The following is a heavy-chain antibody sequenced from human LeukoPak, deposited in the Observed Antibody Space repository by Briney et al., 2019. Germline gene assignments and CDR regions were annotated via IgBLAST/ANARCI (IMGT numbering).Heavy chain of an antibody. D-gene: IGHD6-19*01. CDR1: GGSFSGYY. Sequence: PSETLSLTCAVYGGSFSGYYWSWIRQPPGKGLEWIGEINHSGSTNYNPSLKSRVTISVDTSKNQFSLKLSSVTAADTAVYYCASLISSGWPFDYWGQGTLVTVSS. CDR2: INHSGST. CDR3: ASLISSGWPFDY. J-gene: IGHJ4*02. V-gene: IGHV4-34*01.